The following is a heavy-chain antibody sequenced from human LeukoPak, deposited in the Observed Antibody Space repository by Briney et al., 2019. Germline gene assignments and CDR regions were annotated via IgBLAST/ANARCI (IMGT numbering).Heavy chain of an antibody. D-gene: IGHD2-21*02. CDR1: GFSFTNYA. V-gene: IGHV3-23*01. CDR3: AKTGAGGGDCYYDY. Sequence: GASLRLSCAASGFSFTNYAMSWVRQAPARGPEWVSSLRGGGETFYADSVKGRFTLSRDDSRNTVYLQLNNLRVKDTAIYYCAKTGAGGGDCYYDYWGQGTLVTVSS. J-gene: IGHJ4*02. CDR2: LRGGGET.